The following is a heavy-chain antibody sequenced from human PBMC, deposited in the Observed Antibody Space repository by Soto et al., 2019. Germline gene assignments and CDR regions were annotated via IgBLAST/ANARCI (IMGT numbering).Heavy chain of an antibody. D-gene: IGHD3-22*01. CDR2: ISAYNGNT. V-gene: IGHV1-18*01. J-gene: IGHJ5*02. CDR1: GYTFTSYG. CDR3: ARATMIVVVPTPQGFDP. Sequence: ASVKVSCKASGYTFTSYGISWVRQAPGQGLEWMGWISAYNGNTNYAQKLQGGVTMTTDTSTSTAYMELRSLRSDDTAVYYCARATMIVVVPTPQGFDPWGQGTLVTVSS.